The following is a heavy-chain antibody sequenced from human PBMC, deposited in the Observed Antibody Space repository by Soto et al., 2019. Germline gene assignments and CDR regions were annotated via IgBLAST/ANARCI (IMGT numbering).Heavy chain of an antibody. J-gene: IGHJ6*02. V-gene: IGHV1-2*04. CDR3: ARDNEQQPPGYYYGMGV. D-gene: IGHD6-13*01. CDR2: INPNSGGT. Sequence: ASVKVSCKASGYTFTGYYMHWVRQAPGQGLEWMGWINPNSGGTNYAQKFQGWVTMTRDTSISTAYMELSRLRSDDTAVYYCARDNEQQPPGYYYGMGVWGQGTTVTVSS. CDR1: GYTFTGYY.